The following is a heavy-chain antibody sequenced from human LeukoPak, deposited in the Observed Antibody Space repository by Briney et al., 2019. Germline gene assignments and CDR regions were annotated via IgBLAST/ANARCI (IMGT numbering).Heavy chain of an antibody. Sequence: PGGSLRLSCAASGFTFSAFGMNWVRQAPGKGLEWVSTITKSGDSTYYADSVKGRFTISRDNSKNTLYLQMNSLRAEDTAVYYCARDFVTSSGWFGYADFGGGQGTLVTVSS. J-gene: IGHJ4*02. CDR3: ARDFVTSSGWFGYADFG. V-gene: IGHV3-23*01. CDR2: ITKSGDST. CDR1: GFTFSAFG. D-gene: IGHD6-19*01.